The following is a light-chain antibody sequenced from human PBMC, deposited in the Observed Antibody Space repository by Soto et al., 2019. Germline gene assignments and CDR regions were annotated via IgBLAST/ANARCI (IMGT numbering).Light chain of an antibody. CDR1: ANDVGGHNY. Sequence: QSALTQPRSVSGSPGQSATISCTGTANDVGGHNYVSWYQQHPGEAPKLLIYDVTERPSGVPDRFSGSKSGNTASLTISGLQTEDEADYYCYSYAGTDTFVFGTGTKVTVL. CDR2: DVT. CDR3: YSYAGTDTFV. V-gene: IGLV2-11*01. J-gene: IGLJ1*01.